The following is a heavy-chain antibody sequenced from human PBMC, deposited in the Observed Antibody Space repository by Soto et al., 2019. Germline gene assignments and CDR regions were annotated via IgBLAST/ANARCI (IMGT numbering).Heavy chain of an antibody. V-gene: IGHV3-21*01. Sequence: EVEMVESGGGLVKPGGSLKLSCAASGFTFRTYYMIWVRQAPGKGLEWVSTISAGSSNIYYAPSVKGLFTLSRDNAKNLLYLQINSLRAEDTAVYYGARQYPSSSRHFDHWGQGTLVIVST. J-gene: IGHJ4*02. CDR1: GFTFRTYY. CDR3: ARQYPSSSRHFDH. D-gene: IGHD6-6*01. CDR2: ISAGSSNI.